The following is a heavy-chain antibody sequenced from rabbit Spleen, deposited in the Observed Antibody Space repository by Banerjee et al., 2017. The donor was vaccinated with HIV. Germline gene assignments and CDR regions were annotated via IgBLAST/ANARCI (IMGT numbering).Heavy chain of an antibody. J-gene: IGHJ4*01. Sequence: QEQLVESGGGLVQPGGSLKLSCKASGFDFSSYGVSWVRQAPGKGLEWIGYIDLVFGSTFYANWVNGRFTISSDNAQSTVDLKMTSLTAADTATYFCARDLAAVIGWNFYLWGPGTLVTVS. D-gene: IGHD1-1*01. CDR3: ARDLAAVIGWNFYL. V-gene: IGHV1S47*01. CDR2: IDLVFGST. CDR1: GFDFSSYG.